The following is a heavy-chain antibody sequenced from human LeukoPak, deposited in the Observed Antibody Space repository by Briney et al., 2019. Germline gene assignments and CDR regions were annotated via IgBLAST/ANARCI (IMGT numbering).Heavy chain of an antibody. D-gene: IGHD3-10*01. CDR1: GGSISSANYY. CDR3: ARAGGSGTSYPSWFDP. CDR2: IYTTGST. Sequence: SETLSLTCTVSGGSISSANYYWSWIRQPAGKGLEWIGRIYTTGSTNYNPSLKSRVTISVDTSKSQFSLKLSSVTAADAAVYYCARAGGSGTSYPSWFDPWGQGTLVTVSS. J-gene: IGHJ5*02. V-gene: IGHV4-61*02.